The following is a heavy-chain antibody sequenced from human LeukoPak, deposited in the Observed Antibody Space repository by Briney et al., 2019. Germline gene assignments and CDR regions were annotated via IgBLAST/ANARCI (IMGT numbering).Heavy chain of an antibody. D-gene: IGHD2-2*01. CDR1: GSTFSSYA. Sequence: GGSLRLSCAASGSTFSSYAMSWVRQAPGKGLEWVSAISGSGGSTYYADSVKGRFTISRDNSKNTLYLQMNSLRAEDTAVYYCAKEYCSSTSCYFHYFDYWGQGTLVTVSS. CDR3: AKEYCSSTSCYFHYFDY. CDR2: ISGSGGST. V-gene: IGHV3-23*01. J-gene: IGHJ4*02.